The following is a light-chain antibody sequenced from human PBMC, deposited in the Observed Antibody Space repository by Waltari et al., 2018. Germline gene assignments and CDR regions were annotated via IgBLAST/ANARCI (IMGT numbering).Light chain of an antibody. CDR2: DVY. J-gene: IGLJ3*02. Sequence: QSALTQPRSVSGSPGQSVTISCTGTSSDVGNYNYVSCYQQYPAKAPKLMIADVYKRPSGVPDRFSGSKSGNTASLTISGLQTEDEADYYCCSYAGTYRWVFGGGTKLTVL. CDR3: CSYAGTYRWV. CDR1: SSDVGNYNY. V-gene: IGLV2-11*01.